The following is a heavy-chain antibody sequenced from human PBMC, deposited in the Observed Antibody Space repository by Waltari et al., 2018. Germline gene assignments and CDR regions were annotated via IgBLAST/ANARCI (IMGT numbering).Heavy chain of an antibody. CDR3: ARGGQPTFYYGMDV. V-gene: IGHV4-61*02. Sequence: QVQLQESGPGLVKPSQTLSLTCTVSGGPLSSGSDDWNWIRQPAGKGLEWIGRIYASGKATYSPSLKSRVTISLDTSKNQFSLKLSSVTAADTAVYYCARGGQPTFYYGMDVWGQGTTVTVSS. D-gene: IGHD2-2*01. J-gene: IGHJ6*02. CDR1: GGPLSSGSDD. CDR2: IYASGKA.